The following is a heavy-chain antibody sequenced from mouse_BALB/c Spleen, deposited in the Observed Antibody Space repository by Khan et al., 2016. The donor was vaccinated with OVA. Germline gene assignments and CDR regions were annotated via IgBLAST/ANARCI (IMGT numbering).Heavy chain of an antibody. CDR2: IWSGGNT. D-gene: IGHD2-14*01. Sequence: QVRLKQSGPGLVQPSQSLSITCTVSGFSLTTYGVHWVRQSPGKGLEWLGLIWSGGNTDYNAAFISRLSISKDNSKSQVFFKMNSLQADDTAIYYCARNSYMYDFTYWGQGTLVTVSA. CDR1: GFSLTTYG. V-gene: IGHV2-4-1*01. CDR3: ARNSYMYDFTY. J-gene: IGHJ3*01.